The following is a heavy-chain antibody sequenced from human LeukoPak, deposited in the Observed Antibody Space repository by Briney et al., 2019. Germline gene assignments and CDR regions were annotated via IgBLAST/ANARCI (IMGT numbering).Heavy chain of an antibody. D-gene: IGHD5-18*01. V-gene: IGHV3-23*01. CDR3: ARTGYNYGTPLNN. CDR1: GFTFSTYW. J-gene: IGHJ4*02. CDR2: ISGSGGST. Sequence: LPGGSLRLSCAASGFTFSTYWMSWVRQAPGKGLEWVSAISGSGGSTYYADSVKGRFTISRDNSKNTLYLQMNSLRAEDTAVYYCARTGYNYGTPLNNWGQGTLVTVSS.